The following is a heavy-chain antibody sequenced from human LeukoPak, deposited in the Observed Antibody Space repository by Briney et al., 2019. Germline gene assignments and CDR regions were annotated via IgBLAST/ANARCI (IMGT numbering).Heavy chain of an antibody. V-gene: IGHV1-69*06. D-gene: IGHD2-15*01. CDR1: AGTFTSYS. Sequence: AVTVSSTSPAGTFTSYSLSWGRHGPGRGREWMGQISRMYDTADYMKRFQGRVTFTADNSTGTAFMQLSSLSSEDTASDYCVRHYIASRPQKNYFDFWGQGTLVTVSS. J-gene: IGHJ4*02. CDR3: VRHYIASRPQKNYFDF. CDR2: ISRMYDTA.